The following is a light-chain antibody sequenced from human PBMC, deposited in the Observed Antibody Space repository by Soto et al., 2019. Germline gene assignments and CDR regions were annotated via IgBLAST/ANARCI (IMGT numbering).Light chain of an antibody. Sequence: DIVMTQSTDSLAVSLGERATIECKSVQSVLYSPNNENYLAWYQQKPGQPPKLLVYWASTQESGVPDRFSDSGSGQDFTHTISRLQVEDGTVYNCQQYYGAPRTFGQGTKADIK. CDR2: WAS. J-gene: IGKJ1*01. CDR3: QQYYGAPRT. CDR1: QSVLYSPNNENY. V-gene: IGKV4-1*01.